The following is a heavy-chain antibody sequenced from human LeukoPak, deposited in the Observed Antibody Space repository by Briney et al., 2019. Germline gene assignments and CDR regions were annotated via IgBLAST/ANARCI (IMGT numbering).Heavy chain of an antibody. CDR3: ARDPYSSGWKPPDY. Sequence: GGSLTLSCAASGFTFSHYGMNWVRQAPGKGLEWVAVISYDGSNKYYADSVKGRFTISRDNSKNTVYLQMNSLRAEDTAVYYCARDPYSSGWKPPDYWGQGTLVTVSS. V-gene: IGHV3-30*03. CDR1: GFTFSHYG. D-gene: IGHD6-19*01. CDR2: ISYDGSNK. J-gene: IGHJ4*02.